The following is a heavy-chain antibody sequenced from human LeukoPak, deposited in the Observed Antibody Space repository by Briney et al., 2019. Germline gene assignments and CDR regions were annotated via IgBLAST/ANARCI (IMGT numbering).Heavy chain of an antibody. V-gene: IGHV4-61*02. D-gene: IGHD6-13*01. Sequence: SQTLSLTCTVSDDSITTGNYYWSWVRQPAGKGLEWIGRVYTSGATNSNPSLKNRVSISIDPSKNQFSLDLDSVTAADTAVYYCARGGSSWPIPPHWFDYWGPGVLVTVSS. CDR3: ARGGSSWPIPPHWFDY. CDR2: VYTSGAT. CDR1: DDSITTGNYY. J-gene: IGHJ4*02.